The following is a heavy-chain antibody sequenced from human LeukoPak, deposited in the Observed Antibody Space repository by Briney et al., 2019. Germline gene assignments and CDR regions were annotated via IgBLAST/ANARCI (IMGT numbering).Heavy chain of an antibody. CDR3: ARARVTIFGVATAFDI. V-gene: IGHV3-11*04. D-gene: IGHD3-3*01. CDR1: GFTFSDYY. J-gene: IGHJ3*02. Sequence: GGSLSLSCAASGFTFSDYYMSWIRQARGKGVEGGSYIISSCTTIYYAPSLNGRFTISSDNPNNSLYLQMNSLRAEDTAVYYCARARVTIFGVATAFDIWGQGTMVTVSS. CDR2: IISSCTTI.